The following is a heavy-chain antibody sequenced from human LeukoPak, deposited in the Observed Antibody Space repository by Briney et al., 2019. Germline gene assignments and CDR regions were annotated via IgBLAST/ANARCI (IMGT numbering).Heavy chain of an antibody. CDR1: GITLSNYG. J-gene: IGHJ4*02. CDR3: AKRGVVIRVILVGFHKEAYYFDS. D-gene: IGHD3-22*01. CDR2: ISGSGGGT. V-gene: IGHV3-23*01. Sequence: GGSLRLSCAVAGITLSNYGMSWVRQAPGKGLEWVAGISGSGGGTNYADSVKGRFTISRDNPGNTLYLQMNSLRAEDTAVYFCAKRGVVIRVILVGFHKEAYYFDSWGQGALVTVSS.